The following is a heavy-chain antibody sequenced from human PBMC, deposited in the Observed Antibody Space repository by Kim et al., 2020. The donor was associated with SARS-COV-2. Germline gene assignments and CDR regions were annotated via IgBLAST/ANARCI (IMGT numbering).Heavy chain of an antibody. CDR3: VRGLQGFYY. CDR2: IYAGSGGT. D-gene: IGHD3-10*01. J-gene: IGHJ4*02. Sequence: ASVKVSCKASGYTFTDYTLQWVRQAPGQRPEWMGWIYAGSGGTKYSQKFQDRVTITTDTSASTAYMDLTSLRSEDTAVYYCVRGLQGFYYWGQGTLVTVSS. V-gene: IGHV1-3*01. CDR1: GYTFTDYT.